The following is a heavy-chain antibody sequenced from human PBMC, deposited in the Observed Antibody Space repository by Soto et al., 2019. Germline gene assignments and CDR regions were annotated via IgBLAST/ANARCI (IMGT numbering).Heavy chain of an antibody. CDR1: KYTFTNYA. J-gene: IGHJ4*02. D-gene: IGHD1-26*01. V-gene: IGHV1-3*04. CDR2: VDTGNGNT. Sequence: QVQLVQSGAEVKKPGASVKVSCKASKYTFTNYAIHWVRQAPGQSLEWMGWVDTGNGNTKYSQKFQDRVTITRDTYANRADMELSSLTSEDTAVYYCARDAKWDPRGVEGQQDDYFDYWGQGTLVTVSS. CDR3: ARDAKWDPRGVEGQQDDYFDY.